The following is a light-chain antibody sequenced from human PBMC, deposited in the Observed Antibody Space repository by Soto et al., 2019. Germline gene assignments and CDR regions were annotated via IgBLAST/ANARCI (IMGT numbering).Light chain of an antibody. CDR1: QSVSIN. J-gene: IGKJ2*01. V-gene: IGKV3-15*01. Sequence: EIVMTQSTATLSVSPGERATLSCRASQSVSINLAWYQLKPGLAPRLLIFGASTRATGIPARFSGSGSGTEFTITISSLQSEDCAVYYCQEYNKWPPTFTFGQGTKLEIK. CDR2: GAS. CDR3: QEYNKWPPTFT.